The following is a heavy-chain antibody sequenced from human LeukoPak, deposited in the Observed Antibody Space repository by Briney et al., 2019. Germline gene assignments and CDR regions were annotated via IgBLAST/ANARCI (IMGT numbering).Heavy chain of an antibody. D-gene: IGHD2-8*02. CDR3: AKDEFVASDFTGAFDI. J-gene: IGHJ3*02. CDR1: GFTFDDYA. V-gene: IGHV3-9*03. Sequence: GRSLGLSCAASGFTFDDYAMHWVRQAPGKGLEWVSGISWNSGSIGYADSVKGRFTISRDNAKNSLYLQMNSLRAEDMALYYCAKDEFVASDFTGAFDIWGQGIMVSVSS. CDR2: ISWNSGSI.